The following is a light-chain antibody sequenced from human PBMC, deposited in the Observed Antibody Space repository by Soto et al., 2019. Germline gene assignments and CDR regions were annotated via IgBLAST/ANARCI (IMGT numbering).Light chain of an antibody. CDR2: DVS. V-gene: IGLV2-14*01. J-gene: IGLJ1*01. CDR1: SSEVGGYNY. Sequence: QSALTQPASVSGSPGQSITISCTGNSSEVGGYNYVSWYQQHPGKAPKLMIYDVSNRPSGVSNRFSGSKSGNTASLTFSGLQAEDEADYYCSSYTSSSPYVFGTGTKVTV. CDR3: SSYTSSSPYV.